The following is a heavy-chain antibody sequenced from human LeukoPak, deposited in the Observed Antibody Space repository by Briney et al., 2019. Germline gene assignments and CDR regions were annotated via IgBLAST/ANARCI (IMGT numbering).Heavy chain of an antibody. Sequence: SETLSLTCTVSGGSISSGSYYWSWIRQPAGKGLEWIGRIYTSGSTNYNPSLKSRVTISVDTSKNQFSLKLSSVTAADTAVYYCARGEMYYDFWSGSFDYWGQGTLVTVSS. V-gene: IGHV4-61*02. CDR2: IYTSGST. CDR1: GGSISSGSYY. J-gene: IGHJ4*02. D-gene: IGHD3-3*01. CDR3: ARGEMYYDFWSGSFDY.